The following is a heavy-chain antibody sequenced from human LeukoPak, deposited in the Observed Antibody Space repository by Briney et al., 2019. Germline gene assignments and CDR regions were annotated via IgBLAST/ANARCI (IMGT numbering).Heavy chain of an antibody. Sequence: SPTLSLTFAISGDSVSINSAAWNWIRQSPSRGLEWLGRTYYRSKWYNDYAVSVKSRITINPDTSKNQFSLQLNSVTPEDTAVYYCARSDSSSSLNWFDPWGQGTLVTVSS. J-gene: IGHJ5*02. CDR3: ARSDSSSSLNWFDP. CDR2: TYYRSKWYN. V-gene: IGHV6-1*01. CDR1: GDSVSINSAA. D-gene: IGHD6-6*01.